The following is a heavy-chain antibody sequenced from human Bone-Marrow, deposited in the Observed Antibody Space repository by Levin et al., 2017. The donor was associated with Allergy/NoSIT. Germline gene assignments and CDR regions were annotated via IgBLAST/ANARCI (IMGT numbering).Heavy chain of an antibody. J-gene: IGHJ4*02. CDR2: IHYTENT. V-gene: IGHV4-59*01. CDR1: GDSISTYY. Sequence: SETLSLTCTVSGDSISTYYWSWIRQSPGKGLEWIGNIHYTENTVYNPSLKSRVTLSVDTSKNRFSLMLTSVTAADSAVYYCARGHGWLPDSWGQGTLVTVSS. CDR3: ARGHGWLPDS. D-gene: IGHD6-19*01.